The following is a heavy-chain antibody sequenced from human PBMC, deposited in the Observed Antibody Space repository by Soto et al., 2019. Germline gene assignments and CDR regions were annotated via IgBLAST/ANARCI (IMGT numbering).Heavy chain of an antibody. J-gene: IGHJ4*02. CDR3: AKLGSGYYTGLYFDY. CDR1: GFTFGYYW. Sequence: GGSLRLSCAASGFTFGYYWMSWVRQSPGKGLEWVAHIKKDGSENYYVDSVTGRFTVSRDNTKNSLYLQMNSLRAEDTAVYYCAKLGSGYYTGLYFDYWGQGTLVTVSS. D-gene: IGHD3-3*01. V-gene: IGHV3-7*03. CDR2: IKKDGSEN.